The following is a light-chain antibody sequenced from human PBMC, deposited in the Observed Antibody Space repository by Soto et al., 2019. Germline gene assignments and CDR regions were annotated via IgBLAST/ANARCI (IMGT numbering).Light chain of an antibody. CDR3: CSYGGSYTWV. CDR2: DVS. V-gene: IGLV2-11*01. CDR1: SGDVGGYNF. J-gene: IGLJ3*02. Sequence: QSVLTQPRSVSGSPGQSVTISCTGASGDVGGYNFVSWYQQHPGKAPTLMIFDVSQRPSGVPDRFSGSKSGNTASLTISGLQAEDEAGYYCCSYGGSYTWVFGGGTKLTVL.